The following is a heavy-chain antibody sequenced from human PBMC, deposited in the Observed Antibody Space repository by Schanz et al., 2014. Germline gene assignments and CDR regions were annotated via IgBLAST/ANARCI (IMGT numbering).Heavy chain of an antibody. J-gene: IGHJ5*02. V-gene: IGHV7-4-1*02. D-gene: IGHD2-15*01. CDR2: INTNNGDP. Sequence: QVQLVQSGSEVKKPGASMKVSCLASGYSFTEYFLHWVRQAPGQGLEWMGWINTNNGDPTYAQGFTGRFVFSLDTSVSTAYLQISSLKAEDTAVYYCARGGVVVVTAALNWFDPWGQGTLVTVSS. CDR3: ARGGVVVVTAALNWFDP. CDR1: GYSFTEYF.